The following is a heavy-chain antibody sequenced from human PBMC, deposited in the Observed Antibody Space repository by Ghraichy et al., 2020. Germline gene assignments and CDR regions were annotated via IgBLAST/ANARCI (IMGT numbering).Heavy chain of an antibody. CDR2: ISYDGSNK. V-gene: IGHV3-30*18. CDR3: AKDRRVWGTAPDY. J-gene: IGHJ4*02. D-gene: IGHD3-16*01. CDR1: GFTFSSYG. Sequence: GGSLRLSCAASGFTFSSYGMHWVRQAPGKGLEWVAVISYDGSNKYYADSVKGRFTISRDNSKNTLYLQMNSLRAEDTAVYYCAKDRRVWGTAPDYWAREPWSPSPQ.